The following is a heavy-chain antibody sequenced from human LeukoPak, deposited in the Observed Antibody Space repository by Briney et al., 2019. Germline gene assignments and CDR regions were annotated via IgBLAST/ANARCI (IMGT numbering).Heavy chain of an antibody. CDR1: GFTFSSYS. D-gene: IGHD6-19*01. Sequence: GGSLRLSCAASGFTFSSYSMNWVRQAPGKGLEWVSSISSSSTIYYADSVKGRFTISRDNAKNSVYLQMNSLGVEDTAIYYCARDSGWTFDSWGQGTLVTVSS. CDR2: ISSSSTI. V-gene: IGHV3-69-1*02. J-gene: IGHJ4*02. CDR3: ARDSGWTFDS.